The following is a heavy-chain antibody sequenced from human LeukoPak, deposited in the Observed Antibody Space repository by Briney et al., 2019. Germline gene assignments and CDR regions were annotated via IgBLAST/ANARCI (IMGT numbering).Heavy chain of an antibody. D-gene: IGHD1-26*01. V-gene: IGHV4-59*01. J-gene: IGHJ2*01. CDR3: ARGGGSYGDWYLDL. Sequence: SETLSLTCTVSGGSTSSYYWSWIRQPPGKGLEWIGYIYYSGSTNYNPSLKSRVTISVDTSKNQLSLKLSSVTAADTAVYYCARGGGSYGDWYLDLWGRGTLVTVSS. CDR1: GGSTSSYY. CDR2: IYYSGST.